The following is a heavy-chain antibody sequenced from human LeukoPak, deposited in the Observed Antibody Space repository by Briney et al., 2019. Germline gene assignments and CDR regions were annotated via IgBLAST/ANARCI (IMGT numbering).Heavy chain of an antibody. J-gene: IGHJ2*01. Sequence: PGGSLRRSCAASGFTFDDYGMSWVRQAPGKGLEWVSGINWNGGSTGYADSVKGRLTISRDNAKSSLYLQMNSLRAEDTALYYCARSRVVVVTASYWYFDLWGRGTLVTVSS. D-gene: IGHD2-21*02. CDR1: GFTFDDYG. CDR3: ARSRVVVVTASYWYFDL. V-gene: IGHV3-20*04. CDR2: INWNGGST.